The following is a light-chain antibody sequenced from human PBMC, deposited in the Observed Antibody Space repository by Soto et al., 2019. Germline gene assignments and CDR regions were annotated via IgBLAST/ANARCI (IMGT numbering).Light chain of an antibody. CDR3: SLYTTSSTRV. CDR2: EVT. Sequence: QSVLTQPPSVSGSPGQSVTISCTGTSSDIGNNNRVSWYQKSPGTAPKLMLYEVTNRPSGVPDRFSGSKSGNTASLTISGLQAEDEADYYCSLYTTSSTRVFGGGTKLTVL. CDR1: SSDIGNNNR. V-gene: IGLV2-18*01. J-gene: IGLJ3*02.